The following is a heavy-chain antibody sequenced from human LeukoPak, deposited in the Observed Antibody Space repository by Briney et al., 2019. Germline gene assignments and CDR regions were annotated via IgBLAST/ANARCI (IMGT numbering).Heavy chain of an antibody. CDR3: ARVYHHPPHRGYYYDSSGYYPGYFDY. D-gene: IGHD3-22*01. Sequence: GGSLRLSCAVSGFTFEDYAMHWVRQAPGKGLDWVAAISWNSGSINYADSVKGRFTISRDNAKNSLYLQMNSLRAEDTAVYYCARVYHHPPHRGYYYDSSGYYPGYFDYWGQGTLVTVSS. J-gene: IGHJ4*02. V-gene: IGHV3-9*01. CDR1: GFTFEDYA. CDR2: ISWNSGSI.